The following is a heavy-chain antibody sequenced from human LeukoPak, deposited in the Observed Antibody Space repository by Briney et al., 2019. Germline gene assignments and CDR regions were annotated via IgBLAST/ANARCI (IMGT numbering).Heavy chain of an antibody. V-gene: IGHV3-23*01. CDR1: GFTLSNYA. CDR2: IFGSGGST. Sequence: PGGSLRLSCALSGFTLSNYAMTWVRQAPGKGVEWFSVIFGSGGSTYYADSVKGRFTISRDNSKNTLYLQMNSLRAEDTAVYYCAKSNISAAGTFDSWGQGTLVTVSS. J-gene: IGHJ4*02. CDR3: AKSNISAAGTFDS. D-gene: IGHD6-13*01.